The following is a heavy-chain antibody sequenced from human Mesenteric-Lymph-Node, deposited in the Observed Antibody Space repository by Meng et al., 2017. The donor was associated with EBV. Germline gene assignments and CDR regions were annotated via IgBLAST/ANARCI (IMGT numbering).Heavy chain of an antibody. CDR1: GASFSDYY. J-gene: IGHJ5*02. V-gene: IGHV4-34*01. CDR2: VNHGGTT. CDR3: ATIGTFASNIDP. Sequence: QGKLQQWGAGLLKPSETLCLTCAIYGASFSDYYWTWIRQPPGKGLEWIGEVNHGGTTIYNPSLESRITISVDTSKNQFSLKLTSVTAADTAVDYCATIGTFASNIDPWGQGTLVTVSS. D-gene: IGHD3-16*01.